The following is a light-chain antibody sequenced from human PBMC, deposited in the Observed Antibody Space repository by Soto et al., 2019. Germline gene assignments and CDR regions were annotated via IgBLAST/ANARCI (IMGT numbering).Light chain of an antibody. V-gene: IGKV3-20*01. CDR3: QQYGSSPIT. Sequence: EIVFTQSPGTLPLSPGERATLSCRASQSVSSSYLAWYHQKPGQAPRLLIYGASSRATGIPDRFSGSGSGTDFTLTISRLEPGDYAVYYCQQYGSSPITFGQGPRLEIK. CDR1: QSVSSSY. J-gene: IGKJ5*01. CDR2: GAS.